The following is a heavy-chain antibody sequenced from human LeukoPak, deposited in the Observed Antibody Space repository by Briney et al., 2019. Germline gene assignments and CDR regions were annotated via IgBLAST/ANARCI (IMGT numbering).Heavy chain of an antibody. Sequence: SQTLSLTCTVSGGSISSGDYYWSWIRQPPGKGLEWIGYIYYSGSTYYNPSLKSRVTISVDTSKNQFSLKVSFVTAADTAVYYCAREDFRAGVPAVLRWFDPWGQGILVTVSS. CDR3: AREDFRAGVPAVLRWFDP. V-gene: IGHV4-30-4*08. CDR1: GGSISSGDYY. CDR2: IYYSGST. D-gene: IGHD2-2*01. J-gene: IGHJ5*02.